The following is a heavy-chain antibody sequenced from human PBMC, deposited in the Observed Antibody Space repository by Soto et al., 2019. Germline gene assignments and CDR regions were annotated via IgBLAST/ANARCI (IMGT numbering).Heavy chain of an antibody. D-gene: IGHD1-1*01. Sequence: SGLTLVHPTQTLTLTCTFSGFSLTTSAVAVGWIRQPPGKALEWLAIIYGSDDKFYSPSLKSGLTITKDTSTRQVVLTMTNLEPVDTATYYCARRYGPCYFDYWGQGTLVTAPQ. CDR3: ARRYGPCYFDY. CDR2: IYGSDDK. CDR1: GFSLTTSAVA. J-gene: IGHJ4*02. V-gene: IGHV2-5*01.